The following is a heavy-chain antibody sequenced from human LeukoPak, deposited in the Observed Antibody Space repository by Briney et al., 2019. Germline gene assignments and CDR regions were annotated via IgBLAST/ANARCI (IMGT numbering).Heavy chain of an antibody. CDR3: ARARYCSGGSCYSSYYYMDV. V-gene: IGHV4-59*01. Sequence: SETLSLTCTVSGGSLSSYYWSWIRQPPGKGLEGIGYIYYSGSTNYNPSLKRRVTISVDTSKNQFSLKLSSVTAADTAVYYCARARYCSGGSCYSSYYYMDVWGKGTTVTVSS. CDR2: IYYSGST. D-gene: IGHD2-15*01. J-gene: IGHJ6*03. CDR1: GGSLSSYY.